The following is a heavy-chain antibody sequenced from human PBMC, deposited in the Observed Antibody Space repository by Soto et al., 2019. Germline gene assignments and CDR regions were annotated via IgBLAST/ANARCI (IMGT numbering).Heavy chain of an antibody. CDR2: ISLGGRT. Sequence: QVQLQQWGAGGLKPSETLSLTCAVYGGPFRGYYWSWIRQPPGKGLEWIGEISLGGRTNYNPALMSRVTVSVDTSKNQFSLNLKSVTASDTALYYCARKEWNYYDSSGAPDYFDYWGQGALVTVSS. D-gene: IGHD3-22*01. CDR1: GGPFRGYY. V-gene: IGHV4-34*01. J-gene: IGHJ4*02. CDR3: ARKEWNYYDSSGAPDYFDY.